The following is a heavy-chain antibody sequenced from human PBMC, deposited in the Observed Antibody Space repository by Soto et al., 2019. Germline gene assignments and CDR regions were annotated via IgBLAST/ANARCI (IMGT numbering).Heavy chain of an antibody. CDR1: GGSISSSSYY. V-gene: IGHV4-39*01. J-gene: IGHJ5*02. CDR3: ARHFKSSGWSPSWFDP. CDR2: IYYSGST. D-gene: IGHD6-19*01. Sequence: PSETLSLTCXVSGGSISSSSYYWGWIRQPPGKGLEWIGSIYYSGSTYYNPSLRSRVTISVDTSKNQFSLKLSSVTAADTAVYYCARHFKSSGWSPSWFDPWGQGTLVTVSS.